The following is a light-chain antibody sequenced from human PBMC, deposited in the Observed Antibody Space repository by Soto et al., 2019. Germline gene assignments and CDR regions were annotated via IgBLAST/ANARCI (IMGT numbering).Light chain of an antibody. J-gene: IGKJ1*01. Sequence: DIQMTQSPSTLSASVGDTVTVTCRTSQSISSWLAWYQQQPGKAPKLLIYDASSLESGVPSRFSGSGSETEFTLTISSLQPDDFATYYCQQYNSYSPTFGQGTKVDI. CDR3: QQYNSYSPT. CDR1: QSISSW. CDR2: DAS. V-gene: IGKV1-5*01.